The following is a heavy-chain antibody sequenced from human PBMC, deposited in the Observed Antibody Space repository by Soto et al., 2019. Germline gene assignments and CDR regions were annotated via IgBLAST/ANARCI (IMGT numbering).Heavy chain of an antibody. V-gene: IGHV4-59*01. CDR3: ARGGMTTVTEYYFDY. CDR1: GGSISSYY. J-gene: IGHJ4*02. D-gene: IGHD4-17*01. Sequence: PSETLSLTCTVSGGSISSYYWSWIRQPPGKGLEWIGEIYYSGSTNYNPSLKSRVTISVDTSKNQFSLKLSSVTAADTAVYYCARGGMTTVTEYYFDYWGQGTLVTVSS. CDR2: IYYSGST.